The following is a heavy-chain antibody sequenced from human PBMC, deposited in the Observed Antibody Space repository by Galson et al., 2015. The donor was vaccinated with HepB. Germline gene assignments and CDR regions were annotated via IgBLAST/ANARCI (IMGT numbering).Heavy chain of an antibody. V-gene: IGHV5-51*01. Sequence: QSGAEVKKPGESLKISCKGSGYSFPSYWIGWVRQMPGKGLEWIVIIYPGDSDTRYSPSFQGQVTISADKSISTAYLQWSSLKASDTDMYYCARQRYSSGSGAFDSWGQGTMDTVSS. D-gene: IGHD6-19*01. CDR2: IYPGDSDT. CDR1: GYSFPSYW. CDR3: ARQRYSSGSGAFDS. J-gene: IGHJ3*02.